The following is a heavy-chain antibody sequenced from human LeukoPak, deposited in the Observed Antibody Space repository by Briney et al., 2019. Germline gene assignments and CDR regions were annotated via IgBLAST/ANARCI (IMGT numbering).Heavy chain of an antibody. CDR3: ARQVAPKPYYYYYYMDV. D-gene: IGHD2-15*01. Sequence: PGGSLRLSCAAYGFTFSSYWMSWIRQPPGKGLEWIGEINHSGSTNYNPSLKSRVTISVDTSKNQFSLKLSSVTAADTAVYYCARQVAPKPYYYYYYMDVWGKGTTVTVSS. CDR1: GFTFSSYW. V-gene: IGHV4-34*01. J-gene: IGHJ6*03. CDR2: INHSGST.